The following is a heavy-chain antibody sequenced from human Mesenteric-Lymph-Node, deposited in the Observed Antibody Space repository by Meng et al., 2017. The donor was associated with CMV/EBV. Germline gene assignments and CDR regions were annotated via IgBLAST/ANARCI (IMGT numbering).Heavy chain of an antibody. CDR2: IKSKTDGGTT. CDR3: AKDRMVYAIGYFDY. J-gene: IGHJ4*02. CDR1: GFTFSNAW. V-gene: IGHV3-15*01. Sequence: GESLKISCAASGFTFSNAWMSWVRQAPGKGLEWVGRIKSKTDGGTTDYAAPVKGRFTISRDDSKNTLYLQMNSLKTEDTAVYYCAKDRMVYAIGYFDYWGQGTLVTVSS. D-gene: IGHD2-8*01.